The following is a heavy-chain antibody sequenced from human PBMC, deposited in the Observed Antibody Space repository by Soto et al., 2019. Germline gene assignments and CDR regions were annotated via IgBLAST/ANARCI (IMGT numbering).Heavy chain of an antibody. CDR3: TRAGVGIVGGGSGHDAFDI. D-gene: IGHD1-26*01. J-gene: IGHJ3*02. V-gene: IGHV1-2*02. Sequence: VKVSCKGSGCTLSEYYRQGVRQAPGQGLEWMGWINQKSGEPYYAQKFRGRPPMHMDTPLNTDYMEPRWLRSEQAAVYQCTRAGVGIVGGGSGHDAFDIWGQGTKVTVSS. CDR2: INQKSGEP. CDR1: GCTLSEYY.